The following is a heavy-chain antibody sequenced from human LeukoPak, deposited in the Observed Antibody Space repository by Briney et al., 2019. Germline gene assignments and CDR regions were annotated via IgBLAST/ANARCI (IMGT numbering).Heavy chain of an antibody. CDR2: LNQDGGHK. V-gene: IGHV3-7*01. CDR3: ARGYYGDPSQVYYFDY. J-gene: IGHJ4*02. CDR1: GFTFSNYW. D-gene: IGHD4-17*01. Sequence: GGSLRLSCAASGFTFSNYWMSWVRQAPGKGLEWVAFLNQDGGHKYYVDSVKGRFSLSRDNAKNSLYLQMNSLRAEDTAVYYCARGYYGDPSQVYYFDYWGQGTLVTVSS.